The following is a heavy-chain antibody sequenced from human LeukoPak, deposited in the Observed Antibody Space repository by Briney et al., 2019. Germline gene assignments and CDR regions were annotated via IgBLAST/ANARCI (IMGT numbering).Heavy chain of an antibody. CDR3: VKGRYCGGTSCSYFDC. CDR1: GFIFSTYG. CDR2: ITAGGGST. V-gene: IGHV3-23*01. D-gene: IGHD2-2*01. J-gene: IGHJ4*02. Sequence: GGSLRLSCVASGFIFSTYGMSWVRRAPGKELEWVSTITAGGGSTYYADSVKGRFTISRDNSKNTLYLQMNSLRAEDTAIYYCVKGRYCGGTSCSYFDCWGQGTLVTFSS.